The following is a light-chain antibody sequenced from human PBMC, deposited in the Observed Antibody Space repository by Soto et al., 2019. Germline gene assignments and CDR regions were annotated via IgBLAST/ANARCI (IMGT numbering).Light chain of an antibody. Sequence: MVVTQSPGTLSLSSGERATLSCRASQSVSSSYLAWYQQKPGKAPRLLVYATSSRATGIPDRFSGSGSGTDFTLTISRLEHEDFAVYYCQQYGSSSLTFGQGTKLAIK. J-gene: IGKJ2*01. CDR1: QSVSSSY. CDR2: ATS. CDR3: QQYGSSSLT. V-gene: IGKV3-20*01.